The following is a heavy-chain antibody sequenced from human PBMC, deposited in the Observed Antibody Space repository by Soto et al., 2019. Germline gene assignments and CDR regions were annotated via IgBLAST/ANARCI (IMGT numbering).Heavy chain of an antibody. Sequence: QVQLVQSGAEVKKPGASVKVSCKASGYTFTSYAMHWVRQAPGQRLEWMGWINAGNGNTKYSQKFQGRVTITRDTSASTAYMELSSLRSEDTAVYYCARRGSSSWYGYYCMDVWGQGTTVTVSS. CDR2: INAGNGNT. CDR1: GYTFTSYA. J-gene: IGHJ6*02. CDR3: ARRGSSSWYGYYCMDV. D-gene: IGHD6-13*01. V-gene: IGHV1-3*01.